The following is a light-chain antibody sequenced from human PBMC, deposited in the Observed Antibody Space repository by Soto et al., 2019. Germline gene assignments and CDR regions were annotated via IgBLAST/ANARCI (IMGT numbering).Light chain of an antibody. J-gene: IGKJ4*01. CDR1: QSVTSSY. V-gene: IGKV3-20*01. CDR2: GAS. Sequence: EIVLTQSPGTLSLSPGERATLSCRASQSVTSSYLAWYQQKPGQAPRLLISGASSRATGIPDRFSGSGSGTDFTFTISRRELEVFAVYYCQQYSTSRLTFGGGTKVEIK. CDR3: QQYSTSRLT.